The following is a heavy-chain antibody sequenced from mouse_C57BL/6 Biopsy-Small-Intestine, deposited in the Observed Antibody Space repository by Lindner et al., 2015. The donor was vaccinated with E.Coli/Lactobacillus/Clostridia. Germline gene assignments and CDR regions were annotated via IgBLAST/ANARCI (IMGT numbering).Heavy chain of an antibody. J-gene: IGHJ2*01. D-gene: IGHD5-2*01. CDR3: ARGRMGIRNS. CDR2: IHPDSGSS. CDR1: GYTFTSYW. V-gene: IGHV1-64*01. Sequence: VQLQESGAELVKPGASVKLSCKASGYTFTSYWMHWVRQRPGQGLEWIGKIHPDSGSSNYNEKFKSKATLTVDKSSSTAYIQFNSLTSEDSAVYYCARGRMGIRNSWGQGTTLTVSS.